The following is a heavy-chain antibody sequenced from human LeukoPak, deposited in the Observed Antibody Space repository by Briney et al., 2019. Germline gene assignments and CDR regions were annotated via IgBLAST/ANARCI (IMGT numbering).Heavy chain of an antibody. Sequence: GGSLRLSCAASGITFSGYAMSWVRQAPGKGLGWVSVISGSGGMTQYADSVKGRFTISRDSSKNTMYLQMNSLRAEDTAIYFCAKGDYGGNPDAFDIWGQETMVTVSS. CDR1: GITFSGYA. J-gene: IGHJ3*02. V-gene: IGHV3-23*01. D-gene: IGHD4-23*01. CDR3: AKGDYGGNPDAFDI. CDR2: ISGSGGMT.